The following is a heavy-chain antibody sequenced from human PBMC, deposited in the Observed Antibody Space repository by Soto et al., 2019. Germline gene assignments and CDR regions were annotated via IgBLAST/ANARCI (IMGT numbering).Heavy chain of an antibody. CDR3: IPSRCGGDCLRSYSSHYYYGLDV. CDR1: GFSLNTGGLG. CDR2: IYWGDDK. V-gene: IGHV2-5*02. J-gene: IGHJ6*02. D-gene: IGHD2-21*02. Sequence: QITLKESGPTLVKPTQPLTLTCSVSGFSLNTGGLGVGWIRQPPGKALEWLALIYWGDDKRYSPSLRNRLSISKDTSNNLVVFTMTNMDTVDTATYYCIPSRCGGDCLRSYSSHYYYGLDVWGQGTTVTVSS.